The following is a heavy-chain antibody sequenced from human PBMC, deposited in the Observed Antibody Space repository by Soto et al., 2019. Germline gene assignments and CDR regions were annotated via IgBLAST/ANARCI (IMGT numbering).Heavy chain of an antibody. V-gene: IGHV4-59*08. Sequence: PSETLSLTCAVSGGSISSYYWSWIRQPPGKGLEWIGYIYYSGSTNYNPSLKSRVTISVDTSKNQFSLKLSSVTAADTAVYYCARGGWRQIDFWGQGTLVTVSS. CDR2: IYYSGST. J-gene: IGHJ4*02. D-gene: IGHD3-3*01. CDR1: GGSISSYY. CDR3: ARGGWRQIDF.